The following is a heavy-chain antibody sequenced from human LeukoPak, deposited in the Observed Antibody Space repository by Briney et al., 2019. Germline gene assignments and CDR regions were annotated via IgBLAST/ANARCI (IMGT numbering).Heavy chain of an antibody. J-gene: IGHJ5*02. CDR2: ISSSSSYI. CDR3: ARDLSDGDFNWFDP. CDR1: GFTFSSYS. Sequence: GGSLRLSCAASGFTFSSYSMNWVRQAPGKGLEWVSSISSSSSYIYYADSVKGRFTISRDNAKNSLYLQMNSLRAEDTAVYYRARDLSDGDFNWFDPWGQGTLVTVSS. D-gene: IGHD2-21*01. V-gene: IGHV3-21*01.